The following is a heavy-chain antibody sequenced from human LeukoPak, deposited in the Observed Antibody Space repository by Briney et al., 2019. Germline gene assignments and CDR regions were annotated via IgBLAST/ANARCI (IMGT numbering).Heavy chain of an antibody. CDR1: GFTVSNNY. D-gene: IGHD3-16*01. CDR2: IYSGDNT. Sequence: GGSLRLSCAASGFTVSNNYMSWVRQAPAKGLAWVSVIYSGDNTYYVESVKGRVTISRDNSKNTLFLQMNRLRAEDTAVYYCAGRRVLDASFDYWGQGTLVTVSS. V-gene: IGHV3-66*02. J-gene: IGHJ4*02. CDR3: AGRRVLDASFDY.